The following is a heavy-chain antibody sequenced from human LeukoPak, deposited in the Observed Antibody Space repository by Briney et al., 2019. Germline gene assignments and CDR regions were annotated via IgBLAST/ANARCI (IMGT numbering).Heavy chain of an antibody. D-gene: IGHD2-21*02. Sequence: SETLSLTCSVYGESFSGYYWSWIRQPPGKGLEWIGEINHSGDTNYNPSLKSRVTISVDTSRNQFSLKLSSVTAADTAVYYCASSPCSGDCYPTYYYYYMDVWGKGTTVTVSS. CDR2: INHSGDT. CDR1: GESFSGYY. CDR3: ASSPCSGDCYPTYYYYYMDV. J-gene: IGHJ6*03. V-gene: IGHV4-34*01.